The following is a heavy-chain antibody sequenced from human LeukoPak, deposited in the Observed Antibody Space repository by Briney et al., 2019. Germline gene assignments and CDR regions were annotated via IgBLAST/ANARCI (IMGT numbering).Heavy chain of an antibody. V-gene: IGHV3-48*03. D-gene: IGHD3-10*01. CDR2: IGGRGNTL. CDR1: GFTFSSYE. Sequence: GGPLRLSCAASGFTFSSYEMNWVRQAPGKGLEWGSYIGGRGNTLYSADSLKGRFTIFRDNAKNSLYLQINSLRAEDTAVYYCARHRRGVIEYWGQGTLVTVSS. J-gene: IGHJ4*02. CDR3: ARHRRGVIEY.